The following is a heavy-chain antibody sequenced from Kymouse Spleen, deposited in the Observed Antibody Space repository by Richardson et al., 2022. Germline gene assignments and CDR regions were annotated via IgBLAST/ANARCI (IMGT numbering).Heavy chain of an antibody. CDR2: ISYDGSNK. CDR3: AKEGYSSSSRDYYYYGMDV. Sequence: QVQLVESGGGVVQPGRSLRLSCAASGFTFSSYGMHWVRQAPGKGLEWVAVISYDGSNKYYADSVKGRFTISRDNSKNTLYLQMNSLRAEDTAVYYCAKEGYSSSSRDYYYYGMDVWGQGTTVTVSS. CDR1: GFTFSSYG. D-gene: IGHD6-6*01. V-gene: IGHV3-30*18. J-gene: IGHJ6*02.